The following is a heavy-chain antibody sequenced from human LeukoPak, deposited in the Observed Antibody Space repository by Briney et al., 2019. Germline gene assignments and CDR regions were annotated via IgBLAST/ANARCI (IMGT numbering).Heavy chain of an antibody. Sequence: PGGSLRLSCAASGFXFSSIWISWVRQAPGKGLEWVANIKHDGSETNYVDSVKGRFSISRDNAKNSLHLQMNSLRVEDTAVYYCAKNGGPHGMDVWGLGTTVTVSS. CDR2: IKHDGSET. J-gene: IGHJ6*02. D-gene: IGHD3-16*01. CDR1: GFXFSSIW. CDR3: AKNGGPHGMDV. V-gene: IGHV3-7*02.